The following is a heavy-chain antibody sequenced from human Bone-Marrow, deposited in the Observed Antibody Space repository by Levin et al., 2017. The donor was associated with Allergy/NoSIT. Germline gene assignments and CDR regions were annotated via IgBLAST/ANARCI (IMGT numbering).Heavy chain of an antibody. CDR1: GFTFSNAW. Sequence: GGSLRLSCAASGFTFSNAWMSWVRQAPGKGLEWVGRIKSKTDGGTTDYAAPVKGRFTISRDDSKNTLYLQMNSLKTEDTAVYYCTTDDYSVPAAMPGPHGSVYGMDGWGQGTTVTVSS. CDR2: IKSKTDGGTT. D-gene: IGHD2-2*01. J-gene: IGHJ6*02. CDR3: TTDDYSVPAAMPGPHGSVYGMDG. V-gene: IGHV3-15*01.